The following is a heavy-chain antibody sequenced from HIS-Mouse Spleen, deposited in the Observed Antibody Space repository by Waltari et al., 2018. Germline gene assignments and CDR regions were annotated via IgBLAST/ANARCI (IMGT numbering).Heavy chain of an antibody. CDR3: ARPYAGYFDY. CDR2: INPTIGGT. Sequence: QVQLVQSGAEVKKPGASGKVSCKASGYTFTGYYMHWVRPAPGQGLEWMGWINPTIGGTTYAQKFQGRVTLTRDTSISPAYMELSSLRSDDTAVYYCARPYAGYFDYWGQGTLVTVSS. V-gene: IGHV1-2*02. J-gene: IGHJ4*02. CDR1: GYTFTGYY.